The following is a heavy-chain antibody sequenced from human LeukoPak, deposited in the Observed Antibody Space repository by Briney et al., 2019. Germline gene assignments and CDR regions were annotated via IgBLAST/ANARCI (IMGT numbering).Heavy chain of an antibody. CDR1: GGSINSGSYF. J-gene: IGHJ4*02. Sequence: PSETLCLTCTVSGGSINSGSYFWSWIRQPAGKGLEWIGRIYTSGITNYNSSLMSRATISIDTSKNQFSLKLSSVTAADTAVYYCARSNSGSYRELDYWGQGALVTVSS. CDR2: IYTSGIT. V-gene: IGHV4-61*02. CDR3: ARSNSGSYRELDY. D-gene: IGHD1-26*01.